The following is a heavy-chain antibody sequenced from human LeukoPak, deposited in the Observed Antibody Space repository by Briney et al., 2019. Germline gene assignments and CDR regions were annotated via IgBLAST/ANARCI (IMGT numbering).Heavy chain of an antibody. D-gene: IGHD6-19*01. CDR3: ARAPSKGSSAPRGYYYYYYGMDV. Sequence: ASVKVSCKASGYTFTSYDINWVRRATGQGLEWMGWMNPNSGNTGYAQKFQGRVTMTRNTSISTAYMELSSLRSEDTAVYYCARAPSKGSSAPRGYYYYYYGMDVWGQGTTVTVSS. J-gene: IGHJ6*02. V-gene: IGHV1-8*01. CDR2: MNPNSGNT. CDR1: GYTFTSYD.